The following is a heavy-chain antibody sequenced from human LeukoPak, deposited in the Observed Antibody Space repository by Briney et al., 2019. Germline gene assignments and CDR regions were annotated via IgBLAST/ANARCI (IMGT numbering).Heavy chain of an antibody. V-gene: IGHV3-21*01. CDR2: ISSSSSYI. D-gene: IGHD6-13*01. Sequence: GGSLRLSCAASGFTFSSYSMNWGRQAPGKGLEWVSSISSSSSYIYYADSVKGRFTISRDNAKNSLYLQMNSLRAEDTAVYYCASHLLSSWFIGYWGQGTLVTVSS. J-gene: IGHJ4*02. CDR1: GFTFSSYS. CDR3: ASHLLSSWFIGY.